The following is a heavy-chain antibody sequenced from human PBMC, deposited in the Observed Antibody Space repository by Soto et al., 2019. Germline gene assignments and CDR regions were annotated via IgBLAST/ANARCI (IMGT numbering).Heavy chain of an antibody. CDR3: VGVPERGHNIYSGIMDV. CDR2: IYTSGAT. Sequence: PSETLSLTCSVSGASMTSTYWNWIRQPAGKGLEWIGRIYTSGATSYNPSLKSRVTVSIDTPKSQFSLKLSSVTAADTAIYYCVGVPERGHNIYSGIMDVWGQGSTVTVSS. V-gene: IGHV4-4*07. D-gene: IGHD3-10*01. CDR1: GASMTSTY. J-gene: IGHJ6*02.